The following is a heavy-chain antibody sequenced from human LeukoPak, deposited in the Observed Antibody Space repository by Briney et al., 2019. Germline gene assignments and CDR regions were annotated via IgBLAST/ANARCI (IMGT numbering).Heavy chain of an antibody. J-gene: IGHJ5*02. D-gene: IGHD3-10*01. Sequence: PSETLSLTCAVYGVSFSGYYWSWLRQPPGKGLEWMGEINHSGSTNYNPSLKSRVTISVDTSKNEFSLKLSSVTAADTAVYYCARSRSTMVRGVIITNWFDPWGQGTLVTVSS. CDR1: GVSFSGYY. CDR2: INHSGST. CDR3: ARSRSTMVRGVIITNWFDP. V-gene: IGHV4-34*01.